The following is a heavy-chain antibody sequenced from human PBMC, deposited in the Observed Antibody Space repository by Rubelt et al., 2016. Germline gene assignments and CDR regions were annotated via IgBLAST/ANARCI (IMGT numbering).Heavy chain of an antibody. Sequence: GGGVVQPGRSLRLSCAASGFSFRNFGMHWVRQAPGRGLEWVAIIRYDGSNQYYADSVKGRFTISRDNSKNTLYLQMNSLSAEDTAVYYCVSDPRDGDYTLDYWGQGTLVTVDS. V-gene: IGHV3-33*01. CDR2: IRYDGSNQ. D-gene: IGHD4-17*01. J-gene: IGHJ4*02. CDR1: GFSFRNFG. CDR3: VSDPRDGDYTLDY.